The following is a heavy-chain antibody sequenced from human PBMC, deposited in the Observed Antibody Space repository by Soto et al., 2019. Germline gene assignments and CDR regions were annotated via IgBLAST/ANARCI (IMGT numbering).Heavy chain of an antibody. CDR3: ARDVTVTTYYYGMDV. CDR1: GFTFSSYW. Sequence: GGSLRLSCAASGFTFSSYWMHWVRQAPGKGLVWVSRINSDGSSTSYADSVKGRFTISRDNAKNTLYLQMNSLRAEDTAVYYCARDVTVTTYYYGMDVWGQGTTVTVSS. V-gene: IGHV3-74*01. J-gene: IGHJ6*02. CDR2: INSDGSST. D-gene: IGHD4-17*01.